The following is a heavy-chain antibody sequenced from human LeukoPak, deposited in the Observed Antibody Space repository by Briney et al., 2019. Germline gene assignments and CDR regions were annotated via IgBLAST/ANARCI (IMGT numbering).Heavy chain of an antibody. V-gene: IGHV3-74*01. J-gene: IGHJ3*02. CDR3: ARVIGWDEPFDI. Sequence: GGSLRLSCSASGFTLSNYWMHWVRQAPGKGLVWVSRINTDGSSTNYADSVKGRFTVSRDNAKNTLYPQMNSLRAEDTAVYYCARVIGWDEPFDIWGQGTMVTVSS. CDR1: GFTLSNYW. CDR2: INTDGSST. D-gene: IGHD1-26*01.